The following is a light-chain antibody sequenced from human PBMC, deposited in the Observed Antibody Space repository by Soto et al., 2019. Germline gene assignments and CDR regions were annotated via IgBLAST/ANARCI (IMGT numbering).Light chain of an antibody. Sequence: QSALTQPPSASGSPGQSVTISCTGTSSDVGGHNFVSWYQHHPGKAPKLMLYDVIKRPSGVPDRFSGSKSGNTASLTVSGLQAEDEADYYCSSYGGSNNFVVFGGGTQLTVL. CDR1: SSDVGGHNF. CDR2: DVI. CDR3: SSYGGSNNFVV. V-gene: IGLV2-8*01. J-gene: IGLJ3*02.